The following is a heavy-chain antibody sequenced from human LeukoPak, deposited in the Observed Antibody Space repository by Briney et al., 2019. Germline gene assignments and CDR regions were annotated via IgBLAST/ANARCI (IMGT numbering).Heavy chain of an antibody. CDR1: GFTVSSNY. Sequence: GGSLRLSCAASGFTVSSNYMTWVRQAPGKGLEWVSVIYGGGSTYYADSVKGRFTISRDNSKNTLYLQMNSPRAEDTAVYYCARGGYASGSYSAHFDNWGQGTLVTVSS. D-gene: IGHD3-10*01. V-gene: IGHV3-53*01. CDR3: ARGGYASGSYSAHFDN. J-gene: IGHJ4*02. CDR2: IYGGGST.